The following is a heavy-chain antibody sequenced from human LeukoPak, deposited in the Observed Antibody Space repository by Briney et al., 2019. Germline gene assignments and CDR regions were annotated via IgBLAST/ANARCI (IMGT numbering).Heavy chain of an antibody. CDR2: ISAYNGNT. D-gene: IGHD3-3*01. Sequence: ASVKVSCKASGYTFTSYGISWVRQAPGQGLEWMGWISAYNGNTNYAQKLQGRVTMTTDTSTSTAYMELRSLRSDDTAVYYCVREVGLYYDFWSGPLRYWGQGTLVTVSS. V-gene: IGHV1-18*01. CDR3: VREVGLYYDFWSGPLRY. J-gene: IGHJ4*02. CDR1: GYTFTSYG.